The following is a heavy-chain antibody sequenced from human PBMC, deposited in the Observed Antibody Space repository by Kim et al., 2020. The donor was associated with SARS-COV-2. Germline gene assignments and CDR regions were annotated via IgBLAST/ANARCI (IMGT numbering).Heavy chain of an antibody. D-gene: IGHD3-10*02. J-gene: IGHJ6*02. CDR2: INHGGSV. V-gene: IGHV4-34*01. CDR3: ARGRAGXXXAPVLGPGPXHDXXXXXV. Sequence: SETLSLTCAVYGGSFSDYNWSWIRPHPGKVLEWIGEINHGGSVSHSPYLTRRVTXXXXTSMSQFSLXLKSLTAADXAVYYSARGRAGXXXAPVLGPGPXHDXXXXXVWGXXXXVAVSS. CDR1: GGSFSDYN.